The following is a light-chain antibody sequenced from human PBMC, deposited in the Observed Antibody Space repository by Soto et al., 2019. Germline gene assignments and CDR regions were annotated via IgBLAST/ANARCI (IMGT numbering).Light chain of an antibody. J-gene: IGKJ3*01. CDR1: QSISIF. CDR2: NAF. CDR3: QERMYWPSTS. Sequence: EIVLTQSPATLSLSPGERATLSCRASQSISIFLAWYQQKPGQAPRLLINNAFNRATGIPARFSGSGSGKDFSLTISILEHEDFAVYYCQERMYWPSTSFGPGTKVDIK. V-gene: IGKV3-11*01.